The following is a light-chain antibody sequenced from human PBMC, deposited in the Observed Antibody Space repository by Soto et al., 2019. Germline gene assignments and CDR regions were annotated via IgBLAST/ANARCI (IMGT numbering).Light chain of an antibody. J-gene: IGKJ3*01. V-gene: IGKV1-27*01. CDR3: QKYNSAPFT. CDR2: VAT. Sequence: DIQMTQSPSSLSASVGDRVTITCRASQGINNFLAWYQQKPGKVPKVLISVATILQSGVPSRFSGSGYGTEFTLTITSLQPEDAGTYYCQKYNSAPFTFGPGTKVQIK. CDR1: QGINNF.